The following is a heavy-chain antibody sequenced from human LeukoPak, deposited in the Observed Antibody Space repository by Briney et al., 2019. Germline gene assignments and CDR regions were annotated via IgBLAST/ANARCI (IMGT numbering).Heavy chain of an antibody. CDR2: IYHSGST. J-gene: IGHJ5*02. V-gene: IGHV4-30-2*01. D-gene: IGHD3-22*01. CDR3: ARSPYYSNWFDP. CDR1: GGSISSGGYS. Sequence: SETLSLTCAVSGGSISSGGYSWSWIRQPPGKGLEWIGYIYHSGSTYYNPSLKSRVTISVDRSKNQFSLKLSFVTAADTAVYYCARSPYYSNWFDPWGQGTLVTVSS.